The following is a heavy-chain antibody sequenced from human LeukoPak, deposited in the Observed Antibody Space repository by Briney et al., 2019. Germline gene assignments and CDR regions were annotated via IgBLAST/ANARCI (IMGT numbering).Heavy chain of an antibody. V-gene: IGHV4-31*03. CDR1: GGSISSGGYY. Sequence: TLSLTCTVSGGSISSGGYYWSWIRQHPGKGLEWIGYIYYSGSTYYNPSLKSRVTISVDTSKNQFSLKLSSVTAADTAVYYCARGRFGESFSWFDPWGQGTLVTVSS. J-gene: IGHJ5*02. CDR3: ARGRFGESFSWFDP. D-gene: IGHD3-10*01. CDR2: IYYSGST.